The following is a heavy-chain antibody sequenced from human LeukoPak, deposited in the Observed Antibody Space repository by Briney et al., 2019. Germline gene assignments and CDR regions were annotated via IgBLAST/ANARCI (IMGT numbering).Heavy chain of an antibody. CDR3: ARSGGAVAGPRLFY. CDR1: GGSFISYY. Sequence: SETLSLTSSVYGGSFISYYWSWIRRPPGTGLEWIGEINHSGSTNYNPSLKSRVTISVDTSKNQFSLKLSSVTAADTAVYYCARSGGAVAGPRLFYWGQGTLVTVSS. CDR2: INHSGST. J-gene: IGHJ4*02. V-gene: IGHV4-34*01. D-gene: IGHD6-19*01.